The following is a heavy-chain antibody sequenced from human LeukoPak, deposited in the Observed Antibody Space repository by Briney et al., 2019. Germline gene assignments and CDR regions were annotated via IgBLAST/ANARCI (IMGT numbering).Heavy chain of an antibody. Sequence: SETLSLTCAVYGGSFSGYYWSWIRQPPGKGLEWIGEINHSGSTNYNPSLKSRVTISVDTSKNQFSLKLSSVTAADTAVYYCARAELDFWSGYQIDYWGQGTLVTVSS. J-gene: IGHJ4*02. CDR1: GGSFSGYY. D-gene: IGHD3-3*01. V-gene: IGHV4-34*01. CDR3: ARAELDFWSGYQIDY. CDR2: INHSGST.